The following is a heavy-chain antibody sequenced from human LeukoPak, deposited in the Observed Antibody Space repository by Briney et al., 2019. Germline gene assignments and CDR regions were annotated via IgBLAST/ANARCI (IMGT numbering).Heavy chain of an antibody. Sequence: GGSLRLSCAASGFTFSSYAMSWVRQAPGKGLEWVSAISGSGGSTYYADSVKGRFTISRDNSKNTLYLQMNSLRAEDTAVYYCANSHYYYDSSGYYRYWGQGTLVTVSS. D-gene: IGHD3-22*01. J-gene: IGHJ4*02. CDR2: ISGSGGST. CDR3: ANSHYYYDSSGYYRY. CDR1: GFTFSSYA. V-gene: IGHV3-23*01.